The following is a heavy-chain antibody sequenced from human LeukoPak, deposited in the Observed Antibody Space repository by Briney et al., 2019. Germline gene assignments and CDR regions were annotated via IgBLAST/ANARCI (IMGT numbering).Heavy chain of an antibody. CDR1: GFTFSSYS. Sequence: GGSLRLSCAASGFTFSSYSMNWVRQAPGKGLEWVSSISSSSSYIYYADSVKGRFTISRDNAKNSLYLQMNSLRAEDTAVYYCAKSVRYSGSYSDYWGQGTLVTVSS. CDR3: AKSVRYSGSYSDY. J-gene: IGHJ4*02. V-gene: IGHV3-21*01. CDR2: ISSSSSYI. D-gene: IGHD1-26*01.